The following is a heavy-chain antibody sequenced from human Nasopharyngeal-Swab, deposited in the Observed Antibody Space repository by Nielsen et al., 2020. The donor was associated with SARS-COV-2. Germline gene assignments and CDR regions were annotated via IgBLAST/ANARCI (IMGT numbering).Heavy chain of an antibody. V-gene: IGHV1-2*06. CDR3: ARVLYSSGGWFDP. J-gene: IGHJ5*02. D-gene: IGHD6-19*01. CDR1: GYTFTGYY. Sequence: ASVKVSCKASGYTFTGYYMHWVRQAPGQGLEWMGRINPNSGGTNYAQKFQGRVTMTRDTSISTAYMDLSRLRSDDTAVYYCARVLYSSGGWFDPWGQGTLVTVSS. CDR2: INPNSGGT.